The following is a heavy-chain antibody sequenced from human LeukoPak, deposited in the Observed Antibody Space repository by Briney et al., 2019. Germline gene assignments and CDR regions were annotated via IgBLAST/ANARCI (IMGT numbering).Heavy chain of an antibody. J-gene: IGHJ4*02. CDR3: ARRSTLYSSGRFYFDY. CDR1: GYTFTGYH. Sequence: ASVKVSCKASGYTFTGYHIHWVRQAPGQGLEWMGWISAHDGTRNYALKHEDRVTMTTDTSTSTAYMELRGLRSDDTAVYYCARRSTLYSSGRFYFDYWGQGILVTVSS. D-gene: IGHD6-19*01. CDR2: ISAHDGTR. V-gene: IGHV1-18*04.